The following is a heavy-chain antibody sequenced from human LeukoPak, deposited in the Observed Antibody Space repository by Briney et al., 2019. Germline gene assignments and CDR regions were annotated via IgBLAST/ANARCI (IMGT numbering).Heavy chain of an antibody. CDR3: AKVADGDPPTNDAFDI. V-gene: IGHV3-30*18. Sequence: GGSLRLSCAASGLTFSGYDMHWVRQAPGKGLEWVAVISYDGSNKYYADSVKGRFTISRDNSKNTLYLQMNSLRAEDTAVYYCAKVADGDPPTNDAFDIWGQGTMVTVSS. CDR2: ISYDGSNK. J-gene: IGHJ3*02. D-gene: IGHD4-17*01. CDR1: GLTFSGYD.